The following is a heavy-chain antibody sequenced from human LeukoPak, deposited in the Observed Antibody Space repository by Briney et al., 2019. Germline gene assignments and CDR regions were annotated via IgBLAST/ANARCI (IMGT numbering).Heavy chain of an antibody. D-gene: IGHD4-11*01. Sequence: GGSLRLSCAASGFTYNNYAMGWVRQAPGKGLEWVSGISDSGSSTYYADSVKGRFTISRANSKNTLYLQMNILRVEDTAVYYCAKYSNSYFDCWGQGTLVTVSA. CDR1: GFTYNNYA. CDR2: ISDSGSST. J-gene: IGHJ4*02. V-gene: IGHV3-23*01. CDR3: AKYSNSYFDC.